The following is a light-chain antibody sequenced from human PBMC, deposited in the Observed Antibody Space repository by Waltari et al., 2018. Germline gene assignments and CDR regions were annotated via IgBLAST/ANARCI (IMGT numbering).Light chain of an antibody. CDR1: SSAVRTYNL. V-gene: IGLV2-23*02. CDR3: CSYVGSSTWV. J-gene: IGLJ3*02. Sequence: QSALTQPASVSGSPGQSITISCTGTSSAVRTYNLVSWYQHHPDKAPKLMIYEVSQRPSGISNRFSGSKSGNTASLTISGLQAEDEADYYCCSYVGSSTWVFGGGTKLTVL. CDR2: EVS.